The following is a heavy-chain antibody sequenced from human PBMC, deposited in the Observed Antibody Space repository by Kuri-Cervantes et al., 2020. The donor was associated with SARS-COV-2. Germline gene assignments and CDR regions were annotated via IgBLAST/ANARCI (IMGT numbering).Heavy chain of an antibody. V-gene: IGHV7-4-1*02. D-gene: IGHD3-3*01. CDR3: ARDGMTVLRLYNWFDP. Sequence: ASVKVSCKASGYIFITYGISWVRQAPGQGLEWMGWINTNTGNPTYAQGFTGRFVFSLDTSVSTAYLQISSLKAEDTAVYYCARDGMTVLRLYNWFDPWGQGTLVTVSS. J-gene: IGHJ5*02. CDR1: GYIFITYG. CDR2: INTNTGNP.